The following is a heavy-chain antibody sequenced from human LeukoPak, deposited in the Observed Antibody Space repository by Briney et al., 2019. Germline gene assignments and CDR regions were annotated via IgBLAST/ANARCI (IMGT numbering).Heavy chain of an antibody. D-gene: IGHD4-11*01. Sequence: GGYLRLSCAASGFTFSSYSMNWVRQAPGKGLEWVSSISSSSYIYYADSVKGRFTISRDNAKNSLYLQMNSLRAEDTAVYYCARGSRTTVTTSKYYYYYMDVWGKGTTVTVSS. J-gene: IGHJ6*03. CDR3: ARGSRTTVTTSKYYYYYMDV. CDR1: GFTFSSYS. CDR2: ISSSSYI. V-gene: IGHV3-21*01.